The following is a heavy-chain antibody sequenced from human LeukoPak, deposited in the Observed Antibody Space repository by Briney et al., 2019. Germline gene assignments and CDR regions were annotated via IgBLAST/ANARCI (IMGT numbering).Heavy chain of an antibody. Sequence: PSETLSLTCTVSGDSISTYYWSWIRQPPGKGLEWIGYISYIGSTNYNPSLKSRVTISVDTSKNHFSLKLSSVTAADTAVYYCARDQRVDFWSGGSWFDPWGRGTLVTVSS. J-gene: IGHJ5*02. CDR2: ISYIGST. V-gene: IGHV4-59*01. CDR3: ARDQRVDFWSGGSWFDP. D-gene: IGHD3-3*01. CDR1: GDSISTYY.